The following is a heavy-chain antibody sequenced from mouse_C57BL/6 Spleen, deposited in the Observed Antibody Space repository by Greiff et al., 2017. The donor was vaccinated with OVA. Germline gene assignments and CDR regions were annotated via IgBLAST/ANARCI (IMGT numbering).Heavy chain of an antibody. CDR1: GFSLTSYG. D-gene: IGHD1-1*01. V-gene: IGHV2-2*01. J-gene: IGHJ4*01. Sequence: VQRVESGPGLVQPSQSLSITCTVSGFSLTSYGVHWVRQSPGKGLEWLGVIWSGGSTDYNAAFISRLSISKDNSKSQVFFKMNSLQADDTAIYYCARKRYYGSSSYAMDYWGQGTSVTVSS. CDR3: ARKRYYGSSSYAMDY. CDR2: IWSGGST.